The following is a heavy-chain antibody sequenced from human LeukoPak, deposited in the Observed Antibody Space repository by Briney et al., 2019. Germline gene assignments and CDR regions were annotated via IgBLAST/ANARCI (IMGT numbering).Heavy chain of an antibody. CDR2: ISYDGSNK. D-gene: IGHD3-10*01. V-gene: IGHV3-30*18. Sequence: GGSLRLSCAASGFTFSSYGMHWVRQAPGKGLEWVAVISYDGSNKYYADSVKGRFTISRDNSKNTLYLQMNSLRAEDTAVYYCAKGGVRLWFGGGLFDYWGQGTLVTVSS. CDR1: GFTFSSYG. CDR3: AKGGVRLWFGGGLFDY. J-gene: IGHJ4*02.